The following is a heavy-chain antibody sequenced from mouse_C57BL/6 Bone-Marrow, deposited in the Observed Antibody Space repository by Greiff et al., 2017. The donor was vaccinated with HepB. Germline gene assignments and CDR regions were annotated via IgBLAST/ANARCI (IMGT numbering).Heavy chain of an antibody. CDR1: GYAFTNYL. Sequence: QVQLQQSGAELVRPGTSVKVSCKASGYAFTNYLIEWVKQRPGQGLEWIGVINPGSGGTNYNEKFKGKATLTAEKSSSTAYMQLSSLTSEDSAVYFCARVNYYGSSYYAMDYWGQGTSVTVSS. CDR3: ARVNYYGSSYYAMDY. J-gene: IGHJ4*01. D-gene: IGHD1-1*01. CDR2: INPGSGGT. V-gene: IGHV1-54*01.